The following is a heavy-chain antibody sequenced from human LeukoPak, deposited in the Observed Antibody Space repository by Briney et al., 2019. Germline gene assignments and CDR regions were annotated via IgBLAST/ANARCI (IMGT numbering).Heavy chain of an antibody. J-gene: IGHJ6*03. V-gene: IGHV1-2*02. CDR2: INPNSGGT. CDR1: GYTFTGYY. CDR3: ARVGLDTAMGFPYYYYYYMDV. Sequence: GASVKVSCKASGYTFTGYYMHWVRQAPGQGLEWMGWINPNSGGTNYAQKFQGRVTMTRDTSISTAHMELSRLRSDDTAVYYCARVGLDTAMGFPYYYYYYMDVWGKGTTVTISS. D-gene: IGHD5-18*01.